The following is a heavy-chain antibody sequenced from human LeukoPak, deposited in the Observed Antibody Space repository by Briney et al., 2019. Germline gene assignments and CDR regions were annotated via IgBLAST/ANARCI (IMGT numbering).Heavy chain of an antibody. Sequence: PGTSLRLSCVASGFTFSSYSMNWVRQAPGKGLEWVSSISSSSSYIYYADSVKGRFTISRDNAKNSLYLQMNSLRAEDTAVYYCARARDGYSTSPSFDYWGQGTLVTVSS. J-gene: IGHJ4*02. D-gene: IGHD5-24*01. CDR2: ISSSSSYI. CDR3: ARARDGYSTSPSFDY. CDR1: GFTFSSYS. V-gene: IGHV3-21*01.